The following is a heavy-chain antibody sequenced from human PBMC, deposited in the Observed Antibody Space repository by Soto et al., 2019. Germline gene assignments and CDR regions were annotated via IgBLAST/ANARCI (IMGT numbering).Heavy chain of an antibody. D-gene: IGHD3-3*01. CDR1: GFTFSSYG. Sequence: QVQLVESGGGVVQPGRSLRLSCAASGFTFSSYGMHWVRQAPGKGLEWVAVISYDGSNKYYADCVKGRFTIARDNSTNALYLLMNSLRAEDTAVYYCAKDLRIFGVVAPFDYWGQGTLVTVSS. J-gene: IGHJ4*02. V-gene: IGHV3-30*18. CDR2: ISYDGSNK. CDR3: AKDLRIFGVVAPFDY.